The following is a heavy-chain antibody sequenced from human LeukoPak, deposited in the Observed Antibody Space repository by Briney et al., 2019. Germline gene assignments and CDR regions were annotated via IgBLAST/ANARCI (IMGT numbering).Heavy chain of an antibody. V-gene: IGHV3-30*04. CDR3: ASRSMVRGVMGDY. J-gene: IGHJ4*02. CDR2: ISYDGSNK. CDR1: GFTFSSYA. Sequence: PGGSLRLSCAASGFTFSSYAMHCVRQAPGKGLEWVAVISYDGSNKYYADSVKGRFTISRDNSKNTLYLQMNSLGAEDTAVYYCASRSMVRGVMGDYWGQGSLVTVSS. D-gene: IGHD3-10*01.